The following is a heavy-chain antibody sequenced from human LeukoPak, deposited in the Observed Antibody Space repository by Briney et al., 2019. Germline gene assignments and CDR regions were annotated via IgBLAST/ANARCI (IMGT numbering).Heavy chain of an antibody. Sequence: GASVKVSCKASGYTFTGYYMHWVRQAPGQGLEWMGWINPNSGGTNYAQKFQGRVTMTRDMSISTAYMELSRLRSDDTAVYYCAREFIVVVPAAIHGMDVWGQGTTVTVSS. D-gene: IGHD2-2*02. J-gene: IGHJ6*02. CDR2: INPNSGGT. CDR1: GYTFTGYY. CDR3: AREFIVVVPAAIHGMDV. V-gene: IGHV1-2*02.